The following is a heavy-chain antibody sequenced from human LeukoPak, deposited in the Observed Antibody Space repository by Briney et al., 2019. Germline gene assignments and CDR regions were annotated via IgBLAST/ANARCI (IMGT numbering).Heavy chain of an antibody. CDR1: GFTFSNAW. D-gene: IGHD3-9*01. Sequence: GGSLRLSCAASGFTFSNAWMSWVRQAPGKGLEWVGRIKSKTDGGTTDYAAPVKGRFTISRDDSKNTLYLQMNSLKTEDTAVYYCTTWTPTYYDILTGYYGYYMDVWGKGTTVTISS. CDR3: TTWTPTYYDILTGYYGYYMDV. CDR2: IKSKTDGGTT. V-gene: IGHV3-15*01. J-gene: IGHJ6*03.